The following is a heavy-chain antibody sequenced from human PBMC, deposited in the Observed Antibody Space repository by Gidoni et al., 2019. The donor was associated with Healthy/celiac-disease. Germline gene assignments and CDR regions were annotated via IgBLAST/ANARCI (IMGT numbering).Heavy chain of an antibody. CDR1: GASISSGGYY. CDR2: IYYSGST. D-gene: IGHD5-18*01. J-gene: IGHJ3*02. V-gene: IGHV4-31*03. CDR3: ARVAAMVLPHRAFDI. Sequence: QVQLQESGPGLVKPSQNLSLTCTVSGASISSGGYYWSWIRQHPGKGLEWLAYIYYSGSTYYNPSLKSRVTISVDTSKNQFSLKLSSVTAADTAVYYCARVAAMVLPHRAFDIWGQGTMVTVSS.